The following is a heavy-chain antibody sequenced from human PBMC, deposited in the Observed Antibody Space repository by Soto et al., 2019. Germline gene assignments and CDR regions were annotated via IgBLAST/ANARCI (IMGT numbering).Heavy chain of an antibody. Sequence: QLQLQESGPGLVKPSETLSLTCTVSGGSISSSSYYWGWIRQPPGKGLEWIGSIYYSGSTYYNPSLKSRVTISVDTSKNQSSLKLSSVTAADTAVYYCARHGPPDVGYCISTSCYRVRYAFDIWGQGTMVTVSS. D-gene: IGHD2-2*02. V-gene: IGHV4-39*01. CDR2: IYYSGST. CDR3: ARHGPPDVGYCISTSCYRVRYAFDI. J-gene: IGHJ3*02. CDR1: GGSISSSSYY.